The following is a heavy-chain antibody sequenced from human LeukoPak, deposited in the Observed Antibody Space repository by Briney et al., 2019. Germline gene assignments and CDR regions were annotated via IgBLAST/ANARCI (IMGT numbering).Heavy chain of an antibody. J-gene: IGHJ4*02. CDR3: ASDILTGYYTGDY. CDR2: IKQDGSEK. V-gene: IGHV3-7*01. CDR1: GFTFSTYW. Sequence: GGSLRLSCAASGFTFSTYWMSWVRQAPGKGLEWVANIKQDGSEKYYVDSVKGRFTISRDNAKNSLYLQMNSLRAEDTAVYYCASDILTGYYTGDYWGQGTLVTVSS. D-gene: IGHD3-9*01.